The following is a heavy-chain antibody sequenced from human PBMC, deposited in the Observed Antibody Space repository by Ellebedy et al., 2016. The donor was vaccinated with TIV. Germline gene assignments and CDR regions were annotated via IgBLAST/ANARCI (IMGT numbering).Heavy chain of an antibody. D-gene: IGHD2-2*02. CDR1: GFTFSNYA. V-gene: IGHV3-23*01. J-gene: IGHJ6*02. CDR3: ASGIVIVPVDISYIGLYFYGMDV. Sequence: GESLKISCAASGFTFSNYAMGWVRQTPGKGLEWVSGISGSGTTTYFAGSMRGRFTISRDNSRNTVYLQMNSLRAEDTAVYYCASGIVIVPVDISYIGLYFYGMDVWGQGTTVTVSS. CDR2: ISGSGTTT.